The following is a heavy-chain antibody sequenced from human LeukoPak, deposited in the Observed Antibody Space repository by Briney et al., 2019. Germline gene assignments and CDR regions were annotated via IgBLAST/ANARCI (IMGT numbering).Heavy chain of an antibody. CDR1: GFTFSSYW. CDR2: IKQDGSEK. V-gene: IGHV3-7*03. CDR3: AKDRSSGYYY. J-gene: IGHJ4*02. D-gene: IGHD3-22*01. Sequence: GGSLRLSCAASGFTFSSYWMSWVRQAPGKGLEWVANIKQDGSEKYYVDSVKGRFTISRDNSKNTLYLQMNSLRAEDTAVYYCAKDRSSGYYYWGQGTLVTVSS.